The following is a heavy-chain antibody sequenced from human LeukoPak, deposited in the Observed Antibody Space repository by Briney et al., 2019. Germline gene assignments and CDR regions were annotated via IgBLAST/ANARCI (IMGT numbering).Heavy chain of an antibody. CDR1: GGSISNYY. V-gene: IGHV4-59*01. CDR3: ARHGNPNYYGSGSLGY. J-gene: IGHJ4*02. Sequence: SETLSLTCTVSGGSISNYYWSWIRQPPGKGLEWIGYIYYSGSTNYNPSLKSRVTISVDTSKNQFSLKLSSVTAADTAVYYCARHGNPNYYGSGSLGYWGQGTLVTVSS. CDR2: IYYSGST. D-gene: IGHD3-10*01.